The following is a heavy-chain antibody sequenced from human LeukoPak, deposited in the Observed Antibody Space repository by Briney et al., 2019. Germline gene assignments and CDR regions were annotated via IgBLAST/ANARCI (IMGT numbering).Heavy chain of an antibody. J-gene: IGHJ6*02. CDR2: IYYSGST. V-gene: IGHV4-31*03. Sequence: SQTLSLTCTVSGGSISSGGYYWSWIRQHPGKGLEWIRYIYYSGSTYYNPSLKSRVTISVDTSKNQFSLKLSSVTAANTAVYYCARAQFDIVVVPASALYGMDVWGQGTTVTVSS. D-gene: IGHD2-2*01. CDR1: GGSISSGGYY. CDR3: ARAQFDIVVVPASALYGMDV.